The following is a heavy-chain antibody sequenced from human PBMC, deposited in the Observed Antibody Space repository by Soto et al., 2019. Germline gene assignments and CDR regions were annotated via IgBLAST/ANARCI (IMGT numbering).Heavy chain of an antibody. CDR2: VTANGGST. CDR3: ASLGVGDWANYYYYYGMDV. CDR1: GFTFSVYA. Sequence: GGSLRLSCAATGFTFSVYAMTWVRQAPGKGLEWVSAVTANGGSTYSADSVKGRFTISRDNSKNTLFLQMNSLRAEDTAVYYCASLGVGDWANYYYYYGMDVSGQGTTVTVYS. V-gene: IGHV3-23*01. D-gene: IGHD2-21*02. J-gene: IGHJ6*02.